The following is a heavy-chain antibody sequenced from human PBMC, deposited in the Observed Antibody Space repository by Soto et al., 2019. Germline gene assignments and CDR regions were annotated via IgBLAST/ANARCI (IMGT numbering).Heavy chain of an antibody. D-gene: IGHD4-17*01. CDR1: GFTFSSYE. CDR2: ISSSGSTI. Sequence: GGSLRLSCAASGFTFSSYEMYWVRQAPGKGLEWVSYISSSGSTIYYADSVEGRFTISRDNAKNSLYLQMNSLRAEDTAVYYCARGSTPWDSTVTTSDYWGQGTLVTVSS. V-gene: IGHV3-48*03. J-gene: IGHJ4*02. CDR3: ARGSTPWDSTVTTSDY.